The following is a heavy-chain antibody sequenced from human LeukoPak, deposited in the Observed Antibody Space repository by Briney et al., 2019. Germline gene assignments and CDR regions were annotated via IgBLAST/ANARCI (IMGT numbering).Heavy chain of an antibody. Sequence: SETLSLTCTVSGGSISNTNYYWGWIRQSPGKGLEWIGTIHYSGSTYYNPSLKSRVTISVDTSKNQFSLKLSSVTAADTAVYYCARRTLRYFDWSPEFDYWGQGTLVTVSS. D-gene: IGHD3-9*01. CDR2: IHYSGST. V-gene: IGHV4-39*01. J-gene: IGHJ4*02. CDR1: GGSISNTNYY. CDR3: ARRTLRYFDWSPEFDY.